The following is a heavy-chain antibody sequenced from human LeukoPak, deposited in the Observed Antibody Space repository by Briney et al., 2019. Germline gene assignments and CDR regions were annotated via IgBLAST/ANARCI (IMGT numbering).Heavy chain of an antibody. Sequence: SETLSLTCTVSGGSISSSSYYWGWIRQPPGKGLEWVGSIYYSGSTYYNPSLKSRVTISVDTSKNQFSLKLSSVTAADTAMYYCTRANGYGLIDYWGQGTLVTVSS. CDR3: TRANGYGLIDY. D-gene: IGHD3-10*01. CDR1: GGSISSSSYY. CDR2: IYYSGST. V-gene: IGHV4-39*07. J-gene: IGHJ4*02.